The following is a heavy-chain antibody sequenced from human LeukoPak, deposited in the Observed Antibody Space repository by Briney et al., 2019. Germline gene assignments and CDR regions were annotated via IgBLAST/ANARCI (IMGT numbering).Heavy chain of an antibody. Sequence: PSETLSLTCNVSGESISSHYWSWTRQSPGKGLEWIGYITNSGTTKFNPSLKSRVTVSVDTSKNQFSLKLSSVTAADTAVYYCAREGLNMVRGVIPKEAWGWFDPWGQGTLVTVSS. CDR1: GESISSHY. CDR2: ITNSGTT. J-gene: IGHJ5*02. D-gene: IGHD3-10*01. V-gene: IGHV4-4*08. CDR3: AREGLNMVRGVIPKEAWGWFDP.